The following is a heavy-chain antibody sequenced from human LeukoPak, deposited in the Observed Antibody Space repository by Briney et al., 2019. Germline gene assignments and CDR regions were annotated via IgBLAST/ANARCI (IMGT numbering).Heavy chain of an antibody. Sequence: GGSLRLSCAASGFTFSNSEMNWVRQAPGKGLEWLSFISITGGTTHYAVSVKGRFTISRDSAQSSLFLQMNNLRAEDTAVYYCGRLTAYYSDYWGQGTLVTVSS. CDR1: GFTFSNSE. V-gene: IGHV3-48*03. CDR3: GRLTAYYSDY. J-gene: IGHJ4*02. CDR2: ISITGGTT.